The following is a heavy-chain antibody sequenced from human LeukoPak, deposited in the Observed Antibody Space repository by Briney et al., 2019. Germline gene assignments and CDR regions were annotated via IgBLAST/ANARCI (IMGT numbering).Heavy chain of an antibody. CDR2: ISGSGGST. Sequence: GGSLRLSCAASGFTFSSYAMSWVRQAPGKGLEWVSAISGSGGSTYYADSVKGRFTISRDNSKNTRYLQMNSLRAEDTAVYYCAKDLSSIAARPKYYFDYWGQGTLVTVSS. CDR3: AKDLSSIAARPKYYFDY. CDR1: GFTFSSYA. V-gene: IGHV3-23*01. D-gene: IGHD6-6*01. J-gene: IGHJ4*02.